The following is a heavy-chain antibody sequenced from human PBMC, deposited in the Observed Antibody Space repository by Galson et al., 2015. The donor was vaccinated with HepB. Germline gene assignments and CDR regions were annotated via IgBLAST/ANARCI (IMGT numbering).Heavy chain of an antibody. CDR3: ATVGHYDSSARGAFDYYGMDV. CDR1: GYTLTELS. D-gene: IGHD3-22*01. CDR2: FDPEDGET. Sequence: SVKVSCKVSGYTLTELSMHWVRQAPGKGLEWMGGFDPEDGETIYAQKFQGRVTMTEDTSTDTAYMELSSLRSEDTAVYYCATVGHYDSSARGAFDYYGMDVWGQGTTVTVSS. V-gene: IGHV1-24*01. J-gene: IGHJ6*02.